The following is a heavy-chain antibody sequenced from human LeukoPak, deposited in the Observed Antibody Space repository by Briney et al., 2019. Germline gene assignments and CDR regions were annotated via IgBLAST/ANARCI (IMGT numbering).Heavy chain of an antibody. CDR1: GFAFSSYA. D-gene: IGHD3-10*01. CDR3: AKPPGITSAGYFDS. J-gene: IGHJ4*02. V-gene: IGHV3-23*01. CDR2: IGSGSGGRT. Sequence: GGSLRLSCAASGFAFSSYAMTWVRQAPGKGLEWVSGIGSGSGGRTYYADSVKGRFTLSRDNSQNTLFLEMNSLTTEDSAVYFCAKPPGITSAGYFDSWGQGTRVTVSS.